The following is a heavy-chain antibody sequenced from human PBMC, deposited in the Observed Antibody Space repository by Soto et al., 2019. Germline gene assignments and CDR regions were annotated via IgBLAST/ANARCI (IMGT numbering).Heavy chain of an antibody. CDR3: ARDLAAAGTPWYSDY. J-gene: IGHJ4*02. D-gene: IGHD6-13*01. CDR1: GGSVSSGSYY. V-gene: IGHV4-61*01. Sequence: QVQLQESGPGLVKPSETLSLTCTVSGGSVSSGSYYWSWIRQPPGKGLEWIGYIYYSGSTNYNPTLTSRVPISIATSKNPFSLKLISVTAADTAVYYGARDLAAAGTPWYSDYWGQGTLFTVSS. CDR2: IYYSGST.